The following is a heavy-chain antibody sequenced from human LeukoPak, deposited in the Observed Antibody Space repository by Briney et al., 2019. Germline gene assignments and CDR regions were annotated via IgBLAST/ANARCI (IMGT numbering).Heavy chain of an antibody. D-gene: IGHD1-20*01. CDR1: GYTLTGLS. CDR2: FDPEDGET. CDR3: ATVPRYNWNYDY. V-gene: IGHV1-24*01. J-gene: IGHJ4*02. Sequence: ASVKVSCKVSGYTLTGLSMHWVRQAPGKGLEWMGGFDPEDGETIYAQKFQGRVTMTEDTSTDTAYMELSSLRSEDTAVYYCATVPRYNWNYDYWGQGTLVTVSS.